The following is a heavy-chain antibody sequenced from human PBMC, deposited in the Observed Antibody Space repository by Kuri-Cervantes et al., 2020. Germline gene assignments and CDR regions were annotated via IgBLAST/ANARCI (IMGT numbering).Heavy chain of an antibody. Sequence: GGSLRLSCAASGFTSDDYAMHWVRQAPGKGLEWVSGISWNSGSIGYADSVKGRFTISRDNAKNSLYLQMNSLRAEDTAVYYCARDRNSSSWGVPWYFDLWGRGTLVTVSS. D-gene: IGHD6-6*01. J-gene: IGHJ2*01. V-gene: IGHV3-9*02. CDR2: ISWNSGSI. CDR1: GFTSDDYA. CDR3: ARDRNSSSWGVPWYFDL.